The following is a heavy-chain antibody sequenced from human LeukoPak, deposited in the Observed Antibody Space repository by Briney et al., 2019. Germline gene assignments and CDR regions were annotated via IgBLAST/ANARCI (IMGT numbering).Heavy chain of an antibody. CDR3: AKDQDTAMLLSLFDY. J-gene: IGHJ4*02. Sequence: PGGSLRLSCAASGFTFSSYGMSWVRQAPGKGLEWVSAISGSGGSTYYADSVKGRFTISRDTSKNTLYLQMNSLRPEDTAVYYCAKDQDTAMLLSLFDYWGQGTLVTVSS. CDR2: ISGSGGST. V-gene: IGHV3-23*01. D-gene: IGHD5-18*01. CDR1: GFTFSSYG.